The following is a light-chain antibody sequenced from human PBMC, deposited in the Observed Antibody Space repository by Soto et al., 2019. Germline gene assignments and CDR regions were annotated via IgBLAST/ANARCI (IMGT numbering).Light chain of an antibody. V-gene: IGLV2-14*01. J-gene: IGLJ2*01. CDR3: SSYTSSSSVV. Sequence: QSALTQPASVSGSTGQSITISSTGTSSDVGGYNYVSWYQQHPGKAPKLMIYDVSNRPSGVSNRFSGSKSGNTASLTISGLQAEDEADYYCSSYTSSSSVVFGGGTKLTVL. CDR1: SSDVGGYNY. CDR2: DVS.